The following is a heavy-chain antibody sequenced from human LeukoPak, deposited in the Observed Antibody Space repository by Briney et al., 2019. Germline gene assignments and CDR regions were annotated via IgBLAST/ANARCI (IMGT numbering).Heavy chain of an antibody. V-gene: IGHV4-31*11. CDR2: IYYSGST. CDR1: GGSFSSYY. CDR3: ARAASGWYNLGAFDI. D-gene: IGHD6-19*01. J-gene: IGHJ3*02. Sequence: SETLSLTCAVYGGSFSSYYWSWIRQHPGKGLEWIGYIYYSGSTYYNPSLKSRVTISVDTSKNQFSLKLSSVTAADTAVYYCARAASGWYNLGAFDIWGQGTMVTVSS.